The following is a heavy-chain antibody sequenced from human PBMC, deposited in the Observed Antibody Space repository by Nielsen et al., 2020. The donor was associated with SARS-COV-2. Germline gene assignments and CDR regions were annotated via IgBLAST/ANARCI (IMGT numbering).Heavy chain of an antibody. CDR3: AKVAPLYGDCSGANCFND. V-gene: IGHV3-23*03. CDR1: GFTFSSYA. J-gene: IGHJ4*02. CDR2: IYSGDSST. D-gene: IGHD2-15*01. Sequence: GESLKISCAASGFTFSSYAMTWVRQAPGKGLEWVAVIYSGDSSTYYAESVKGRFTISRDNSKNTVLLQMNSLRVEDTAVYYCAKVAPLYGDCSGANCFNDWGQGTLVTVSS.